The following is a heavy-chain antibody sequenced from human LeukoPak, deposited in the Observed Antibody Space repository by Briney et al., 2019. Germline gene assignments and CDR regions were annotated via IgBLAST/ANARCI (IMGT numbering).Heavy chain of an antibody. Sequence: GGSLRLSCAASGVTFSTYAMSWVRQAPGKGLEWVSFISGSGGRTYYADSLKGRFTISRDNSKNTLYLQMNSLRAEDTAVYYCAKGSYYDSSGYSYWGQGTLVTVSS. V-gene: IGHV3-23*01. D-gene: IGHD3-22*01. CDR2: ISGSGGRT. J-gene: IGHJ4*02. CDR3: AKGSYYDSSGYSY. CDR1: GVTFSTYA.